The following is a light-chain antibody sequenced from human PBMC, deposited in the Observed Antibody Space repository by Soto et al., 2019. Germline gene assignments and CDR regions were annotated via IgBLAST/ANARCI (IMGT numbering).Light chain of an antibody. J-gene: IGKJ4*01. CDR3: QQYNNWPLT. CDR2: GAS. CDR1: QSVSTN. V-gene: IGKV3-15*01. Sequence: ETVMTQSPATLSVSPGERATLSCRASQSVSTNLAWYQQRPGQAPRPLIYGASSRDAGIPGTFIGSGSGTEFTLTISSLHSEDFAVYYCQQYNNWPLTFRGGTKVEIK.